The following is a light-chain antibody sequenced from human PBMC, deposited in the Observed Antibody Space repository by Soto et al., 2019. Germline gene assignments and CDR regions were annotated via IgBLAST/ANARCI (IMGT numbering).Light chain of an antibody. V-gene: IGKV3-15*01. J-gene: IGKJ1*01. Sequence: EIVLTQSPGTLSLSPGERATLSCRASQSVRSCFLAWYQQKPGQAPRLLYYGASTRATGIPARFSGSGSGTGFTLTISSLQSEDFAVYYCQQYNNWPRTFGQGTKVDI. CDR3: QQYNNWPRT. CDR2: GAS. CDR1: QSVRSC.